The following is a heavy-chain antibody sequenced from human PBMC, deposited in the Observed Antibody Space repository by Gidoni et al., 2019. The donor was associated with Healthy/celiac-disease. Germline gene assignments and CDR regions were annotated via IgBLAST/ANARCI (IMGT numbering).Heavy chain of an antibody. CDR2: IYWNADK. CDR1: ALSLSTSGVG. D-gene: IGHD5-18*01. J-gene: IGHJ4*02. CDR3: AHARRLWSPYSFDY. V-gene: IGHV2-5*01. Sequence: QITLKESGPTPVKPTQTPTLTCTFSALSLSTSGVGVGWIRQHPGKALEWLALIYWNADKRYSPSLKSRLTITKDTSKHQVVLTMTNMDPVDTATYYCAHARRLWSPYSFDYWGQGTLITVSS.